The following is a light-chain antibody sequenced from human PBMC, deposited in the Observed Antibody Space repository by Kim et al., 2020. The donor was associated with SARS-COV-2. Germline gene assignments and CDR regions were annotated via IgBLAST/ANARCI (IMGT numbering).Light chain of an antibody. J-gene: IGLJ2*01. Sequence: PGQSVTITCTGTSSDVGSYNYVSWYQQHPGKAPKLIIYDVTTRPSGVPDRFSGSKSGNTASLTISGLQAEDEADYYCCSYAGSVVFGGGTKLTVL. CDR2: DVT. V-gene: IGLV2-11*01. CDR3: CSYAGSVV. CDR1: SSDVGSYNY.